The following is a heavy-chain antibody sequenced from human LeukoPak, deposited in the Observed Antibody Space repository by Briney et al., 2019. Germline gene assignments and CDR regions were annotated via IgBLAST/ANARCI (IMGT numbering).Heavy chain of an antibody. CDR2: IKSKTDGETT. CDR3: TTNHGDHADGYFDY. V-gene: IGHV3-15*01. CDR1: GFTFSNAW. Sequence: GGSLRLSCAASGFTFSNAWMSWVRQAPGKGLEWVGRIKSKTDGETTDNAAPVKGRFTISRDDSQNTFYLQMNSLKTEDTAVYYCTTNHGDHADGYFDYWGQGTLVTVSS. D-gene: IGHD4-17*01. J-gene: IGHJ4*02.